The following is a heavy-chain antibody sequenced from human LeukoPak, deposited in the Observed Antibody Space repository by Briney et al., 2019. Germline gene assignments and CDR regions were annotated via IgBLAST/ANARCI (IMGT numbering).Heavy chain of an antibody. CDR2: IYYSGSP. CDR3: ARHSGPYGSGWFDY. Sequence: SETLSLTCTVSGGSISSNSFYWGWIRQPPGKGLEWIGSIYYSGSPYYSPSLKSRVTIFVDTSKNQFSLKLNSVTAADTAVYYCARHSGPYGSGWFDYWGQGTLVTVSS. V-gene: IGHV4-39*01. CDR1: GGSISSNSFY. D-gene: IGHD6-25*01. J-gene: IGHJ4*02.